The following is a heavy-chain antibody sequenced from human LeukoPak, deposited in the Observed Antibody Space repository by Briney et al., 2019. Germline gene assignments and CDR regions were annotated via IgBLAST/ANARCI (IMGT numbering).Heavy chain of an antibody. CDR1: GDSISNYY. Sequence: SETLSLTCTVSGDSISNYYWSWIRQPPGKGLEWVGYIYYSASTNYNPSLKSRVTISVDTSKNQFSLKLSSVTAADTAVCYCAIASTRGDWFDSWGQGTLVTVSS. D-gene: IGHD2-2*01. V-gene: IGHV4-59*01. CDR3: AIASTRGDWFDS. J-gene: IGHJ5*01. CDR2: IYYSAST.